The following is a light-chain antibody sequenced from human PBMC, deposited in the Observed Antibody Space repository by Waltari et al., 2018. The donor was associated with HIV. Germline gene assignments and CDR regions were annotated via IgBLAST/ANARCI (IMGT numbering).Light chain of an antibody. Sequence: QAGLTQPPSVSKGLRQTATLTCTGNSNNVGYQGAAWLQQHQGHPPKLLSYRNNNRPSGISDIFSASVSGNTASLAITGLPPEDEADSYCTAWDSSLSAWVFGGETKLTVL. CDR2: RNN. V-gene: IGLV10-54*04. J-gene: IGLJ3*02. CDR1: SNNVGYQG. CDR3: TAWDSSLSAWV.